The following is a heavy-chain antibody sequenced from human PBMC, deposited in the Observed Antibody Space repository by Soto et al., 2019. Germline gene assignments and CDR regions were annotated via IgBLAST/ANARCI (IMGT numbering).Heavy chain of an antibody. J-gene: IGHJ6*03. CDR1: GFTFSSYA. CDR3: AKVPRRGRFLECFLFYMDV. CDR2: ISGSGGST. V-gene: IGHV3-23*01. D-gene: IGHD3-3*01. Sequence: GGSLRLSCAASGFTFSSYAMSWVRQAPGKGLEWVSAISGSGGSTYYADSVKGRFTISRDNSKNTLYLQMNSLRAEDTAVYYCAKVPRRGRFLECFLFYMDVWGKGTTVTVSS.